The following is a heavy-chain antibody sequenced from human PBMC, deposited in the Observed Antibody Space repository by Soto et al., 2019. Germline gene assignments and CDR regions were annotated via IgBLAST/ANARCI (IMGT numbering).Heavy chain of an antibody. D-gene: IGHD3-22*01. CDR2: IYYSGST. J-gene: IGHJ4*02. V-gene: IGHV4-61*01. CDR3: ARDRRPYYSDGSGLDF. CDR1: GGSGSSGSYC. Sequence: SETLSHTCTVSGGSGSSGSYCWSWIRKPPGKGLEWIGYIYYSGSTNYNPSLKSRVTISVDTSKNQFSLKLTSATAADTAVYYCARDRRPYYSDGSGLDFWGQGTLVTVSS.